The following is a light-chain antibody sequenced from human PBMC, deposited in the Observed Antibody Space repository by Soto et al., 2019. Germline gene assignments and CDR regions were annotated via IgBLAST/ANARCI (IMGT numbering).Light chain of an antibody. J-gene: IGKJ1*01. V-gene: IGKV3-20*01. Sequence: EIVLTQSPGTLSLSPGERATLSCRASQSVSSSYLAWYQQKPGQAPRLLIYGASSRATGIPDRFSGSGSGTDFTLTISSLQSEDFAVYTCHQYNNWPPTFGQGTKVDIK. CDR2: GAS. CDR1: QSVSSSY. CDR3: HQYNNWPPT.